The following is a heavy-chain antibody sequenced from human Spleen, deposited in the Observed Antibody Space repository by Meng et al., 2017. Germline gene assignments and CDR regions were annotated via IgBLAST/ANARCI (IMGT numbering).Heavy chain of an antibody. CDR3: ARQEWFRSSWYNAFDI. V-gene: IGHV5-51*01. Sequence: KVSCKGSGYSFTSYWIGWVRQMPGKGLEWMGIIYPGDSDTRYSPSFQGQVTIPADKSISTAYLQWGSLKASDTAMYYCARQEWFRSSWYNAFDIWGQGTMVTVSS. D-gene: IGHD6-13*01. CDR1: GYSFTSYW. CDR2: IYPGDSDT. J-gene: IGHJ3*02.